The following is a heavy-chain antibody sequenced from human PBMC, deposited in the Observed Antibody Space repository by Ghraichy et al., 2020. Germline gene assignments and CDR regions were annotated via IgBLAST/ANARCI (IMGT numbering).Heavy chain of an antibody. CDR3: ARARGYSGYDPNGHYYGMDV. Sequence: GGSLRLSCAASGFTFSVYTINWVRQAPGKGLEWVSSISSTSSLIYYADSLKGRFTISRDNAKNSLYLQMNSLRAEDTAVYYCARARGYSGYDPNGHYYGMDVWGQGTTVTVSS. CDR2: ISSTSSLI. V-gene: IGHV3-21*01. CDR1: GFTFSVYT. D-gene: IGHD5-12*01. J-gene: IGHJ6*02.